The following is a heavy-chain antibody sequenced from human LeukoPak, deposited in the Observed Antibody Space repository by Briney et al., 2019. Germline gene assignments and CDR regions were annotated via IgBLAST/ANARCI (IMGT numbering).Heavy chain of an antibody. CDR1: GGSFSGYY. CDR2: INHSGST. CDR3: ARVSSGWYSLDY. V-gene: IGHV4-34*01. D-gene: IGHD6-19*01. J-gene: IGHJ4*02. Sequence: SETLSLTCAVYGGSFSGYYWSWIRQPPGKGLEWIGEINHSGSTNYNPSLKSRVTISADTSKNQFSLKLSSVTAADTAVYYCARVSSGWYSLDYWGQGTLVTVSS.